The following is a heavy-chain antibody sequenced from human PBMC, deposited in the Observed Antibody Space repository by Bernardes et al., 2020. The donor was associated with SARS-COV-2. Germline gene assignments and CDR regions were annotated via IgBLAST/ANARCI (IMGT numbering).Heavy chain of an antibody. D-gene: IGHD3-16*01. V-gene: IGHV4-59*08. CDR3: AKGGGRFSWFDP. CDR2: IYYSGST. CDR1: GGSISRYY. J-gene: IGHJ5*02. Sequence: SETLSLTCTVSGGSISRYYWSWVRQAPGKGLEWIGNIYYSGSTDYNVPLKSRVTIPVDTSENQFSLRLTSVTAADTAVYYCAKGGGRFSWFDPWGRGTLVTVSS.